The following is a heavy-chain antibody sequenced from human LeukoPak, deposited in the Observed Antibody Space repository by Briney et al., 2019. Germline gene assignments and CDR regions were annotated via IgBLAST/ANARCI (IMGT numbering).Heavy chain of an antibody. J-gene: IGHJ5*02. D-gene: IGHD3-10*01. Sequence: GGSLRLSCAASGFTFSSYAMSWVRQAPGKGLEWVSAISGSGGSTYYADSVKGRFTISRDNSKNTVFLEMNSLRAADTAVYYCVKFKLWGSGSYSYNWFDPWGQGTLVTVSS. CDR2: ISGSGGST. V-gene: IGHV3-23*01. CDR3: VKFKLWGSGSYSYNWFDP. CDR1: GFTFSSYA.